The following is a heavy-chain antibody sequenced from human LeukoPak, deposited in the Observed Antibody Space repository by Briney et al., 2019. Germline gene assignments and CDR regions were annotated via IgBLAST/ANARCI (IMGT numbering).Heavy chain of an antibody. J-gene: IGHJ1*01. V-gene: IGHV1-8*01. D-gene: IGHD4-11*01. CDR2: MNPNSGST. Sequence: GASVKVSCKVSGYTFTSYDINWVRQATGQGLEWMGWMNPNSGSTGYAQKFQGRVTMTRNTSISTAYMELSSLRSEDTAVYYCARGYDYLYAEYFQHWGQGTLVTVSS. CDR3: ARGYDYLYAEYFQH. CDR1: GYTFTSYD.